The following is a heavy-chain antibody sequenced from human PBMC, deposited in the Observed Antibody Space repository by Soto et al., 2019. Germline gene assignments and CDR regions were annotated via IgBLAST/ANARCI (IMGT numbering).Heavy chain of an antibody. Sequence: SETLSLTCTVSCDSISSYFWSWIRQPPGKGLEWIGYVYSTETTNYNPSLKSRVAMSIDTSKNQFSLKVRSVTAADTAVYYCARGSEAWFDPWGQGTLVTVSS. CDR1: CDSISSYF. V-gene: IGHV4-59*01. J-gene: IGHJ5*02. CDR3: ARGSEAWFDP. CDR2: VYSTETT.